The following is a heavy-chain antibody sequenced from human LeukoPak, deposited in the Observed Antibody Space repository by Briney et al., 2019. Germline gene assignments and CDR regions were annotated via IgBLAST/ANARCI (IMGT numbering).Heavy chain of an antibody. V-gene: IGHV1-46*01. Sequence: ASVKVSCKASGYTFTSYYMHWVRQAPGQGLEWMGIINPSGGSTSYAQNFQGRVTVTRDTSTTTVHMELRGLRSEDTAVYYCARDQEGFDYWGQGTVVTVPS. CDR3: ARDQEGFDY. CDR2: INPSGGST. J-gene: IGHJ4*02. CDR1: GYTFTSYY.